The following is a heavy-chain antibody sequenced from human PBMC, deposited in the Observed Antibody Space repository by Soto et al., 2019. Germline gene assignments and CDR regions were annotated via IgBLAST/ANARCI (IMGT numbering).Heavy chain of an antibody. CDR3: ARGSVCSSTSCYTDYYYGMDV. CDR2: INPNSGGT. V-gene: IGHV1-2*04. D-gene: IGHD2-2*02. CDR1: GYTFTGYY. Sequence: ASVKVSCKASGYTFTGYYMHWVRQAPGQGPEWMGWINPNSGGTNYAQKFQGWVTMTRDTSISTAYMELSRLRSDDTAVYYCARGSVCSSTSCYTDYYYGMDVWGQGTTVTVSS. J-gene: IGHJ6*02.